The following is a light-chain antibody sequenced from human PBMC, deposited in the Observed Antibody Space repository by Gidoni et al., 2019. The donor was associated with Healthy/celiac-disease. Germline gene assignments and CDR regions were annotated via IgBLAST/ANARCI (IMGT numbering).Light chain of an antibody. CDR3: QQANSFPPT. CDR1: QGISSG. Sequence: DIQMTQSPSSVSASVGDRVTITCRASQGISSGLAWYQKKPGKAPNLLIYAASSLQSGVPSRFSGSGSGTDFTLTISSLQPEDFATYYCQQANSFPPTFGGGTKVEIK. V-gene: IGKV1-12*01. CDR2: AAS. J-gene: IGKJ4*01.